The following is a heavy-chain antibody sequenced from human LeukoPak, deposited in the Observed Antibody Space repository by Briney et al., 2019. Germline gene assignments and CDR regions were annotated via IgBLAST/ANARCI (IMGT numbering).Heavy chain of an antibody. V-gene: IGHV1-8*01. CDR2: MNPNSGNT. D-gene: IGHD3-22*01. J-gene: IGHJ4*02. CDR1: GNSFTSYD. Sequence: GASVKVSCKASGNSFTSYDFNWVRQAAGQGLEWMGWMNPNSGNTGYAQNFQGRLTMTRNTSVSTAFMELSSLTSEDAAVYYCAVDSSGYYYFDYWGQGSLVTVSS. CDR3: AVDSSGYYYFDY.